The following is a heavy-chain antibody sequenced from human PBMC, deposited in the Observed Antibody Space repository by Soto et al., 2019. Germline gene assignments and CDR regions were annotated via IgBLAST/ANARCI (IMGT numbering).Heavy chain of an antibody. CDR3: PSRQYTHSGVPPVDY. J-gene: IGHJ4*02. CDR1: GFTFSNAW. CDR2: IKSKTDGGTT. D-gene: IGHD6-6*01. V-gene: IGHV3-15*07. Sequence: PGGSLRLSCAASGFTFSNAWMNWVRQAPGKGLEWVGRIKSKTDGGTTDYAAPVKGRFTISRDDSKNTLYLQMNSLKTEDTAVYYCPSRQYTHSGVPPVDYWGQGTLVTVSS.